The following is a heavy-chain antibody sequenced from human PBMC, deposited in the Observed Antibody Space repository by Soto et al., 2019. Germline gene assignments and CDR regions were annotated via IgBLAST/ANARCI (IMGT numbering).Heavy chain of an antibody. CDR1: GFTFSSYG. J-gene: IGHJ6*02. V-gene: IGHV3-30*18. CDR3: AKLNSVLASWDV. D-gene: IGHD2-15*01. CDR2: ISYDGSNK. Sequence: GGSLRLSCAASGFTFSSYGMHWVRQAPGKGLEWVAVISYDGSNKYYADSVKGRFTISRDNSKNTLYLQMNSLRAEDTAVYYCAKLNSVLASWDVWGQGTTVTVYS.